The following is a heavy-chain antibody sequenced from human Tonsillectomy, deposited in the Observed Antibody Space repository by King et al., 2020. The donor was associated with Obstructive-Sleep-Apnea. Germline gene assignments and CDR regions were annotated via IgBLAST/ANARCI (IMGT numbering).Heavy chain of an antibody. Sequence: HVQLVESGGGVVQPGRSLRLSCAASGFTFSSYGMHWVRQAPGKGLEWGAVIWYDGSNKYYADSVKGGFTISRDNSKNTLYLQMNSRRAEDTAVYYCAWDGEYCSSTSCFHHYGMDVWGQGTTVTASS. CDR3: AWDGEYCSSTSCFHHYGMDV. V-gene: IGHV3-33*01. J-gene: IGHJ6*01. D-gene: IGHD2-2*01. CDR2: IWYDGSNK. CDR1: GFTFSSYG.